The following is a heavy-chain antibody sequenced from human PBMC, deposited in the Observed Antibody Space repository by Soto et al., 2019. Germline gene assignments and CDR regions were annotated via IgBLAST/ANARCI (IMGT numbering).Heavy chain of an antibody. CDR1: GGSFSGYY. Sequence: QVQLQQWGAGLLEPSETLSLTCAVYGGSFSGYYWSWIRQPPGKGLEWIGEINHSGSTNYNPSLKSRVTISVDTSKNQFSLKLSSVTAADTAVYYCARGASGYALNYYYYYMDVWGKGTTVTVSS. D-gene: IGHD5-12*01. V-gene: IGHV4-34*01. CDR3: ARGASGYALNYYYYYMDV. CDR2: INHSGST. J-gene: IGHJ6*03.